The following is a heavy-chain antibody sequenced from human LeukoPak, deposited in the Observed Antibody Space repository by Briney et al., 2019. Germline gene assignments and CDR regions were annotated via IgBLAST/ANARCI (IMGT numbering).Heavy chain of an antibody. Sequence: PSETLSLTCSVAGGSISSDYWAWIRQIPGKGLEWIAYIHYNGHTSYNPSLKSRGTISIDASKNQFSLKLSSVTAADTAVYYCATLPRTLYSSSWYFDYWGQGTLVTVSS. J-gene: IGHJ4*02. D-gene: IGHD6-13*01. CDR1: GGSISSDY. V-gene: IGHV4-59*01. CDR3: ATLPRTLYSSSWYFDY. CDR2: IHYNGHT.